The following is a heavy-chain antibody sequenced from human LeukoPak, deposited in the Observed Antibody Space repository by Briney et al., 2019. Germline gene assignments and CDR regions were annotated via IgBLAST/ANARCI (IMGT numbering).Heavy chain of an antibody. CDR3: TRVIVATKDY. V-gene: IGHV3-49*04. D-gene: IGHD5-12*01. CDR1: GFTFGDYA. Sequence: GGSLRLSCTVSGFTFGDYAMNWVRQAPGKGLEWVGFIRSKNYGGTTEYAASVKGRFTISRDDSRSIAYLQMNSLKTEDTAVYYCTRVIVATKDYWGQGTLVTVSS. J-gene: IGHJ4*02. CDR2: IRSKNYGGTT.